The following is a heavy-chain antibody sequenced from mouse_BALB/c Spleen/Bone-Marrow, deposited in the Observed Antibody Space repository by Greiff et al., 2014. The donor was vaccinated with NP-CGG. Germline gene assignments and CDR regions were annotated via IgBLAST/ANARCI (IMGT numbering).Heavy chain of an antibody. CDR2: IDPANVNT. Sequence: VQLQQSGAELVKPGASVKLSCTASDFNIKDAYMHWVKQRPEQGLEWIGRIDPANVNTKYDTKFQGKATITADTSSNTAYLLFSSLTSEDTAVYYCAVYYYGRSSFAYWGQGTLVTVSA. CDR3: AVYYYGRSSFAY. D-gene: IGHD1-1*01. J-gene: IGHJ3*01. CDR1: DFNIKDAY. V-gene: IGHV14-3*02.